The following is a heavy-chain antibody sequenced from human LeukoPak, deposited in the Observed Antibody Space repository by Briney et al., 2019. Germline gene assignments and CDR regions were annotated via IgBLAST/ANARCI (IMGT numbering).Heavy chain of an antibody. CDR2: INPNSGGT. Sequence: ASVKVSCKASGYTFTGYYMHWVRQAPGQGLEWMGWINPNSGGTNYAQKFQGRVTMTRDTSISTAYMELSRLRSDDTAVYYCARGLVVVTAIPHIWGQGTMVTVSS. J-gene: IGHJ3*02. CDR3: ARGLVVVTAIPHI. D-gene: IGHD2-21*02. CDR1: GYTFTGYY. V-gene: IGHV1-2*02.